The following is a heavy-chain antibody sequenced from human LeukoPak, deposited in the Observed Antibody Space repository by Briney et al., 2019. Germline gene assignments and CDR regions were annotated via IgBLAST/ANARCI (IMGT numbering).Heavy chain of an antibody. D-gene: IGHD4-23*01. Sequence: GGSLRLSCAASGFTFSSYWMSWVRQAPGKGLEWVANIKQDGSEKYYVDSVKGRFTISRDNAKNSLYLQMNSLRAVDTAVYYCAREDYGGNSGNFDYWGQGTLVTVSS. V-gene: IGHV3-7*01. CDR3: AREDYGGNSGNFDY. CDR1: GFTFSSYW. J-gene: IGHJ4*02. CDR2: IKQDGSEK.